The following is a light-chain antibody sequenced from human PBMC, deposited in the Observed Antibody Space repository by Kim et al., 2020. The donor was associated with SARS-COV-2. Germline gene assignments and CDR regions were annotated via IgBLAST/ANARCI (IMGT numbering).Light chain of an antibody. CDR1: SLRSYY. V-gene: IGLV3-19*01. J-gene: IGLJ3*02. Sequence: AWGQTVRITCQGDSLRSYYASWYQQKPGQAPVLVIYGKNNRPSGIPDRFSGSSSGNTASLTITGAQAEDEADYSSTSRVNSGNHRVFGGGTQLTVL. CDR2: GKN. CDR3: TSRVNSGNHRV.